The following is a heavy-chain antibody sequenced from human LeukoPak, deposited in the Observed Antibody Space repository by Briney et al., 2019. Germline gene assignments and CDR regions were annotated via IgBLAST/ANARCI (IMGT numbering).Heavy chain of an antibody. V-gene: IGHV3-23*01. CDR3: AKDSKRWKTYYYEAGSYYFDY. J-gene: IGHJ4*02. D-gene: IGHD3-10*01. Sequence: LSGGSLRLSCAASGFTFSSYGMSWVRQAPGKGLEWVSAISGSGGSTYYADSVKGRFTISRDNSKNTLYLQMNSLRPEDTAVYYCAKDSKRWKTYYYEAGSYYFDYWGQGTRVTVSS. CDR1: GFTFSSYG. CDR2: ISGSGGST.